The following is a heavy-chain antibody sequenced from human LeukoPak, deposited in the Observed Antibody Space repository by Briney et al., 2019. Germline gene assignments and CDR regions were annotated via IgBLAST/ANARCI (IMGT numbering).Heavy chain of an antibody. CDR1: GFTFSTYT. V-gene: IGHV3-21*01. CDR3: VKDRGDLPPYFDN. J-gene: IGHJ4*02. D-gene: IGHD2-21*02. CDR2: ISSSSDYI. Sequence: GGSLRLSCAASGFTFSTYTMNWVRQAPGKGLDWVSSISSSSDYIYYADSVKGRFTVSKDKSKNTLYLQMNSLRAEDTAVYYCVKDRGDLPPYFDNWGQGTLVTVSS.